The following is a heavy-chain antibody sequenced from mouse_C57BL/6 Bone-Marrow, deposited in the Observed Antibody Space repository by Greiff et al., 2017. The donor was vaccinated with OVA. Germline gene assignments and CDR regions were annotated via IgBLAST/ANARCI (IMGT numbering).Heavy chain of an antibody. Sequence: EVMLVESGGDLVKPGGSLKLSCAASGFTFSSYGMSWVRQTPDKRLEWVATISSGGSYTYYPDSVKGRFTISRDNAKNTLYLQMSSLKSEDTAMYYCARLGAWFAYWGQGTLVTVSA. CDR2: ISSGGSYT. V-gene: IGHV5-6*01. J-gene: IGHJ3*01. CDR1: GFTFSSYG. CDR3: ARLGAWFAY.